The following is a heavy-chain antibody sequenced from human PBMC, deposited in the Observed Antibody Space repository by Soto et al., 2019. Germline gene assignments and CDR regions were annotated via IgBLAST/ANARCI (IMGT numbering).Heavy chain of an antibody. Sequence: SGPTLVNPTETLTLTCTVSGSSLTTTKMGVSWIRQPPGKALEWLALVFSNDEKSYSASLKNRLTISRDTSESQVVLVLTDMDPEDTATYFCARMPGWNYGAFDSWGQGTLVTVSS. J-gene: IGHJ4*02. CDR3: ARMPGWNYGAFDS. CDR1: GSSLTTTKMG. CDR2: VFSNDEK. D-gene: IGHD1-7*01. V-gene: IGHV2-26*01.